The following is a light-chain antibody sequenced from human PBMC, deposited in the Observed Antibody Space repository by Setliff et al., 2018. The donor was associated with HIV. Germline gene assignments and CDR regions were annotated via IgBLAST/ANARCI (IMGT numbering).Light chain of an antibody. V-gene: IGLV2-14*01. Sequence: QSALTQPASVSGSPGQSITISCTGTSSDSGGYNFVSWYQHHPGKAPKLMIYEVTNRPSGVSNRFSGSKSGNTASLTISGLQADDEADYYCSSYTSSSPDVFGTGTKFTVL. CDR2: EVT. CDR1: SSDSGGYNF. CDR3: SSYTSSSPDV. J-gene: IGLJ1*01.